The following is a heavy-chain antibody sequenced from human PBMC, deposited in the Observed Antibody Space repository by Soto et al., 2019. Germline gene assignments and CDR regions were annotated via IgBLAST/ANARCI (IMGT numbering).Heavy chain of an antibody. CDR2: INPNSGGT. CDR1: GYTFTGYY. J-gene: IGHJ5*02. D-gene: IGHD6-13*01. CDR3: ARDSQAPYCSSWYSWFAP. Sequence: SVQASCKASGYTFTGYYMHWVRQAPGQGLEWMGWINPNSGGTNYAQKFQGRVTMTRDTSISTAYMELSRLRSDDTAVYYYARDSQAPYCSSWYSWFAPRGQGSLVTVAS. V-gene: IGHV1-2*02.